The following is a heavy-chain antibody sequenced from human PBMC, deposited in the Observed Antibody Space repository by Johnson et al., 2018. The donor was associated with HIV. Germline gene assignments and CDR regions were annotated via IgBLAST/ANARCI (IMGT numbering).Heavy chain of an antibody. CDR2: INWNGGST. CDR3: ASDTYCSSTSCSDGYAAFDI. CDR1: GFTFDDYG. J-gene: IGHJ3*02. D-gene: IGHD2-2*01. V-gene: IGHV3-20*04. Sequence: VQLVESGGGVVRPGGSLRLSCAASGFTFDDYGMSWVRQAPGKGLEWVSGINWNGGSTGYADSVKGRFTISRDHAKNSLYLQMNSLRAEDTALYYCASDTYCSSTSCSDGYAAFDIWGQGTMVTVSS.